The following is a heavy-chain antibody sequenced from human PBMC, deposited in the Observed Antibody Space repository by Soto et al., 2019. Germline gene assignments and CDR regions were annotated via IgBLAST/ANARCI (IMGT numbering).Heavy chain of an antibody. V-gene: IGHV3-23*01. CDR1: GFTFSSYG. CDR3: AKGTQFFYSYAMDV. Sequence: GGSLRLSCAASGFTFSSYGMNWVRQAPGKGLEWVSALSGSGDTTYYADSVRGRFSISRDNSKNTLYLQMSSLRGEDTAVYYCAKGTQFFYSYAMDVWCQGTTVTVSS. J-gene: IGHJ6*02. CDR2: LSGSGDTT.